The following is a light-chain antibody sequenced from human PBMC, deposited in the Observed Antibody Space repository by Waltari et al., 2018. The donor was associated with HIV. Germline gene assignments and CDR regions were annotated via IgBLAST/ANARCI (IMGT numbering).Light chain of an antibody. CDR2: DIT. CDR3: NSYTSSNTFV. J-gene: IGLJ1*01. Sequence: QSALTQPASVSGSPGQSLTISCTGTSADVGGYNYVSWYQHHPGKAPKVIIYDITKRPSGISDRFSGSKSGNTASLTISGLQAEDEADYYCNSYTSSNTFVFGTGTKVTVL. CDR1: SADVGGYNY. V-gene: IGLV2-14*03.